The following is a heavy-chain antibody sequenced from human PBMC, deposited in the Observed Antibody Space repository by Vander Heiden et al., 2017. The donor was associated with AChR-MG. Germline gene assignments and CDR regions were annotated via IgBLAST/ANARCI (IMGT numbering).Heavy chain of an antibody. Sequence: QLQLQESGPGLVKPSETLSLTCTVSGVSISSSSYYWGWIRQPPGKGLEWIGSIYYSGSTYYNPSLKSRVTISVDTSKNQFSLKLSSVTAADTAVYYCARWLLDWELPDAFDIWGQGTMVTVSS. CDR3: ARWLLDWELPDAFDI. D-gene: IGHD1-26*01. CDR2: IYYSGST. J-gene: IGHJ3*02. V-gene: IGHV4-39*01. CDR1: GVSISSSSYY.